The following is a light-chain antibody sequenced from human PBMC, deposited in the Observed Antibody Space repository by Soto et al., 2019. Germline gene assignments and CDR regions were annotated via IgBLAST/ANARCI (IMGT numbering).Light chain of an antibody. J-gene: IGLJ2*01. CDR3: SSYTRSSTLV. Sequence: QSALTQPASVSGSPGQSITISCTGTSSDVGGYNSVSWYQQHPGKAPKLMIYEVNSRPSGVSNRFSGSKSGNTASLTISGLQADDEADYYCSSYTRSSTLVFGGGTKVTVL. CDR1: SSDVGGYNS. CDR2: EVN. V-gene: IGLV2-14*03.